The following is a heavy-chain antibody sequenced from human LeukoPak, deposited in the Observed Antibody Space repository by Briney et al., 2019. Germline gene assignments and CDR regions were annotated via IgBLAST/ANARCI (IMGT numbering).Heavy chain of an antibody. D-gene: IGHD1-26*01. CDR1: GFTFSSYA. CDR3: AGGGGVGAKY. Sequence: GGSLRLSCAASGFTFSSYAMHWVRQAPGKGLEWVSAISGSGGSTYYADSVKGRFTISRDNYNNTLYLQMNSLRVEDTAVYYCAGGGGVGAKYWGQGTLVTVSS. J-gene: IGHJ4*02. CDR2: ISGSGGST. V-gene: IGHV3-23*01.